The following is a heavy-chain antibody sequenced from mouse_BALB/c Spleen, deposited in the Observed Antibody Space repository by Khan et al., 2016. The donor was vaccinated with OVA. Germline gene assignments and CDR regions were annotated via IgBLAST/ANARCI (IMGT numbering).Heavy chain of an antibody. J-gene: IGHJ2*01. D-gene: IGHD1-3*01. CDR1: GFSLTSYG. CDR2: IWAGGST. Sequence: QVQLKQSGPGLVAPSQSLSITCTVSGFSLTSYGVHWVRQPPGKGLEWMGVIWAGGSTNYNSALMSRLSISKDNSKSKVILKSTSLQTDDTAMYYCARLEDIWGQGTTLTVSS. CDR3: ARLEDI. V-gene: IGHV2-9*02.